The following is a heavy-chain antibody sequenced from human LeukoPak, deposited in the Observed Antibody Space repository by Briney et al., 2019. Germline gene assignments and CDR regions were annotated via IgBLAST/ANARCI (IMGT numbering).Heavy chain of an antibody. V-gene: IGHV1-18*01. CDR3: ARGLSGGSGSYYYYYYMDV. J-gene: IGHJ6*03. Sequence: ASVKVSCKASGYTFTSYGISWVRQAPGQGLEWMGRISAYNGNTNYAQKLQGRVTMTTDTSTSTAYMELRSLRSDDTAVYYCARGLSGGSGSYYYYYYMDVWGKGTTVTVSS. D-gene: IGHD3-10*01. CDR2: ISAYNGNT. CDR1: GYTFTSYG.